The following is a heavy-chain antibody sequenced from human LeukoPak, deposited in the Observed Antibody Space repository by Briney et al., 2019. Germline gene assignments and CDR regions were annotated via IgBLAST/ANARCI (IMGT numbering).Heavy chain of an antibody. CDR3: ARGKLHYEFWNDLQAGMDV. V-gene: IGHV4-30-4*01. D-gene: IGHD3-3*01. Sequence: SETLSLTCTVSGGSISSGDYYWSWIRQPPGKGLEWIGYIYYSGSTYYNPSLKSRVTISVDTSKNQFSLKLRSVTAADTVVYYCARGKLHYEFWNDLQAGMDVWGQGTTVTVSS. CDR2: IYYSGST. CDR1: GGSISSGDYY. J-gene: IGHJ6*02.